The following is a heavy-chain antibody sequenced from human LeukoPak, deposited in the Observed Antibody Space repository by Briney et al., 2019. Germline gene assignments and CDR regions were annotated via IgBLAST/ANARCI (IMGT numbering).Heavy chain of an antibody. CDR3: ARVPVSDPGARFDY. CDR2: ISAYNVNT. Sequence: ASVKVSCKASGYTFTSYGISWVRQAPGQGLEWMGWISAYNVNTNDAQKLQGRVTMTTDTSTTTAYMELRSLRSDDTAVYYCARVPVSDPGARFDYWGQGTLVTVSS. CDR1: GYTFTSYG. J-gene: IGHJ4*02. D-gene: IGHD4-11*01. V-gene: IGHV1-18*01.